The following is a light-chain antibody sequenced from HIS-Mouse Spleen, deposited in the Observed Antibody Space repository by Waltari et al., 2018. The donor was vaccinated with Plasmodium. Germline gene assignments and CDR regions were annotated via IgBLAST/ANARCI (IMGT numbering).Light chain of an antibody. J-gene: IGKJ1*01. V-gene: IGKV1-39*01. CDR2: AAS. CDR3: QQNYNTWT. CDR1: QSISSY. Sequence: DIQMTQSPSSLSASVGDRVTITCRASQSISSYLNWYQQKPGKAPKLLIYAASSLQSGVPSRFSGSGARTDFTLTISSLQPEDVATYYCQQNYNTWTFGQGTKVEIK.